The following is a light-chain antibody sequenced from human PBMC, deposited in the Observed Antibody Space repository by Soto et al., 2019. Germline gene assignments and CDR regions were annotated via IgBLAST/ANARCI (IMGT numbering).Light chain of an antibody. J-gene: IGKJ5*01. CDR1: QGIRND. CDR2: DAS. Sequence: DIQMTQSPSSLSASVGDRVTITCRASQGIRNDLAWFQQKPGKAPKRLIYDASSLQSGVPSRFSGIGSGTEFTLTISSLQPDDFAVYYCQQYGSSITFGQGTRLEI. CDR3: QQYGSSIT. V-gene: IGKV1-17*01.